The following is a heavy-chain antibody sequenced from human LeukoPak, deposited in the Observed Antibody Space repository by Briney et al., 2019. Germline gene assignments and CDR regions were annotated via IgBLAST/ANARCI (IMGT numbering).Heavy chain of an antibody. D-gene: IGHD6-13*01. CDR1: GGSISNYY. V-gene: IGHV4-4*07. CDR3: TRGRYSSSWYRNYYFDY. J-gene: IGHJ4*02. CDR2: IYAGGTA. Sequence: SETLSLTRTVSGGSISNYYWSWIRQPAGKGLEWIGRIYAGGTASYNPSLKSRVTMSADMSKNQLSLKLTSVTAADTAVYYCTRGRYSSSWYRNYYFDYWGQGTLVTVSS.